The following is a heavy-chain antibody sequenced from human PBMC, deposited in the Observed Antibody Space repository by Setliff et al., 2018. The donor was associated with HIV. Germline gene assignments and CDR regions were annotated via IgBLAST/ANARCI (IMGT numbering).Heavy chain of an antibody. D-gene: IGHD3-10*01. CDR1: GGSFSESY. J-gene: IGHJ2*01. CDR2: VSHSGSA. CDR3: ARDQRLQGIQPPYWYFDV. V-gene: IGHV4-34*01. Sequence: SETLSLTCAVYGGSFSESYYNWFRQPPGKGLEWIGEVSHSGSATYNSSLESRVTMSVDTSKNSFSLKMTSMTAADTAVYYCARDQRLQGIQPPYWYFDVWGRGTLVTVSS.